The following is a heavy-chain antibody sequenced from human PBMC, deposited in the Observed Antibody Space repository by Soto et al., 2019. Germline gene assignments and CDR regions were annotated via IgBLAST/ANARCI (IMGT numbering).Heavy chain of an antibody. CDR1: CGYISSYY. J-gene: IGHJ4*02. Sequence: SETLSLTCSVSCGYISSYYWSWIRQPPGKGLEWIGYIYNRGSTNYNPSLKSRVTISVDTSKNQFSLKLISVTAADTAVYYCARSQFGAAAGLFDSWGQGTLVTVSS. CDR3: ARSQFGAAAGLFDS. D-gene: IGHD6-13*01. CDR2: IYNRGST. V-gene: IGHV4-59*08.